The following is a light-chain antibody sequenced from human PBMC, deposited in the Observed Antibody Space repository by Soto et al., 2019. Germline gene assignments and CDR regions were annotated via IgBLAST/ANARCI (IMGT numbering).Light chain of an antibody. CDR1: SSDVGSYDL. CDR3: CSYAGTRTLV. CDR2: EVR. V-gene: IGLV2-23*02. Sequence: QSALTQPASGSGSPGQSITISCTGTSSDVGSYDLVSWYQQHPGKDPKLMIYEVRKRPSGLSNRFSGSKSGNTASLTISGLQAEDEAEYYCCSYAGTRTLVFGRGTKLTVL. J-gene: IGLJ2*01.